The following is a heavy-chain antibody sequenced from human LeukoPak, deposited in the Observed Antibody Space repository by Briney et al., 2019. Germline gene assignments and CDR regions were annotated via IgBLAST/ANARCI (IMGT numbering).Heavy chain of an antibody. D-gene: IGHD4-11*01. CDR1: GGSINSSSYY. Sequence: SETLSLTCTVSGGSINSSSYYWSWIRQPPGKGLEWLGYIDYSGSTNYNPSLKSRVTISVDMSKNQFSLQLGSVTAADTAFYYCARHIIYSKKPSFDHWGQGTLVTVSS. CDR2: IDYSGST. J-gene: IGHJ4*02. V-gene: IGHV4-61*01. CDR3: ARHIIYSKKPSFDH.